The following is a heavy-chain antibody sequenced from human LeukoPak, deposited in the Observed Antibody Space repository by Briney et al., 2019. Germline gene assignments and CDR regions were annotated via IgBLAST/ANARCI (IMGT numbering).Heavy chain of an antibody. J-gene: IGHJ4*02. CDR2: ISSSSSYI. CDR1: GFTFSSYS. D-gene: IGHD3-22*01. CDR3: ARAVTPDYYYDSSGYWLDY. V-gene: IGHV3-21*01. Sequence: GGSLRLSCAASGFTFSSYSMNWVRQAPGKGLEWVSSISSSSSYIYYADSVKGRFTISRDNAKNSLYLQMNSLRAEDTAEYYCARAVTPDYYYDSSGYWLDYWGQGTLVTVSS.